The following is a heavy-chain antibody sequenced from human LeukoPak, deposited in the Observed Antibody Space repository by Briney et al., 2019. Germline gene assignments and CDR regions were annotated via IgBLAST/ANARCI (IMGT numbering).Heavy chain of an antibody. Sequence: GGSLRLSCAASGFTFSSCEMNWVRQAPGKGLEWVSYIVKGRFTISRDNAKNSLYLQMNSLRAEDTAVYYCAELGITMIGGVWGKGTTVTISS. CDR1: GFTFSSCE. CDR3: AELGITMIGGV. CDR2: I. D-gene: IGHD3-10*02. V-gene: IGHV3-48*03. J-gene: IGHJ6*04.